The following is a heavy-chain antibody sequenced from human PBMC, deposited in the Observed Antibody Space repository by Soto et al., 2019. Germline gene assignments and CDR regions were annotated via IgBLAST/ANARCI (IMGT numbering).Heavy chain of an antibody. D-gene: IGHD2-15*01. V-gene: IGHV4-34*01. CDR2: INHSGST. J-gene: IGHJ5*02. CDR3: ARGWSRGYSSGRSCYSVRYNWFDP. Sequence: SETLSLTCAVYGGSFSGYYWSWIRQPPGKGLEWIGEINHSGSTNYNPSLKSRVTISVDTSKNQFSLKLSSVTAADTAVYYCARGWSRGYSSGRSCYSVRYNWFDPWGQGTLVTVSS. CDR1: GGSFSGYY.